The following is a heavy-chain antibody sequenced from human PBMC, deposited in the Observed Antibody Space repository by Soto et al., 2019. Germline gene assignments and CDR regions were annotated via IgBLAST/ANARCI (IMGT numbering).Heavy chain of an antibody. CDR1: GFTFSSYA. J-gene: IGHJ2*01. CDR3: ARQGSSPTDPYWYFDL. D-gene: IGHD2-2*01. CDR2: ISSNGGST. V-gene: IGHV3-64*02. Sequence: PGGSLRLSCAASGFTFSSYAMHWVRQAPGKGLEYVSAISSNGGSTYYADSVKGRFTISRDNSKNTLYLQMGSLRAEDMAVYYCARQGSSPTDPYWYFDLWGRGTLGTVS.